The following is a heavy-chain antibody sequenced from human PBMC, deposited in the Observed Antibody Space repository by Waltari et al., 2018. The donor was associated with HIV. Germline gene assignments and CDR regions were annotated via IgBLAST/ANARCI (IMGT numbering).Heavy chain of an antibody. J-gene: IGHJ4*02. D-gene: IGHD2-2*01. V-gene: IGHV3-30*18. CDR2: IYYDGSHK. CDR1: GFTFSHYG. CDR3: AKDSGWGDEMKTAAA. Sequence: QVQLVESGGGVVQPGRSLRLSCATSGFTFSHYGMHWVRQAPGKGLKWVAVIYYDGSHKFYADSVKGRFTISRDNSKNTLYLQMNSLRGQDTAIYYCAKDSGWGDEMKTAAAWGQGTLVTVSS.